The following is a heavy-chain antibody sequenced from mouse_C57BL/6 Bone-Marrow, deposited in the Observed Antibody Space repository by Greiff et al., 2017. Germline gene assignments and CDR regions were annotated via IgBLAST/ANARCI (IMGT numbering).Heavy chain of an antibody. V-gene: IGHV10-3*01. D-gene: IGHD2-4*01. CDR2: IRSKSSNYAT. CDR1: GFTFNTYA. J-gene: IGHJ2*01. Sequence: EVQLVESGGGLVQPKGSLKLSCAASGFTFNTYAMHWVRQAPGKGLEWVARIRSKSSNYATYYADSVKDRFTIARDDSQSMLYLQMNNLKTEDTAMYYCVREGYDCTVNYFDYWGQGTTLTVSS. CDR3: VREGYDCTVNYFDY.